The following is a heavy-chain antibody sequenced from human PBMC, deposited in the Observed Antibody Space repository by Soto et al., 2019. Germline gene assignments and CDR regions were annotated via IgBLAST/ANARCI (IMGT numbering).Heavy chain of an antibody. J-gene: IGHJ6*02. CDR2: ISSSGSTI. CDR1: GFTFSDYY. V-gene: IGHV3-11*01. CDR3: ARDHGLEMTTILYYYYYGMDV. Sequence: PGGSLRLSCAASGFTFSDYYMSWIRQAPGKGLEWVSYISSSGSTIYYADSVKGRFTISRDNAKNSLYLQMNSLRAEDTAVYYCARDHGLEMTTILYYYYYGMDVWGQGTTVTVSS. D-gene: IGHD4-4*01.